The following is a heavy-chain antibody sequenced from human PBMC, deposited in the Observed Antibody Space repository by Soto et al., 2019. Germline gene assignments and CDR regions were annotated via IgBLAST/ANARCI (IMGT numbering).Heavy chain of an antibody. J-gene: IGHJ4*02. CDR1: GGSISSSRYY. V-gene: IGHV4-39*01. CDR2: IYYSGST. D-gene: IGHD5-12*01. Sequence: PSEALFLTCTVSGGSISSSRYYWGWVRQPPGKGLEWIGSIYYSGSTDYNPSLRSRVTISVDTSRKPYSLKVSHVTAADTAVYYCARQGEKWLRYLDYWGQGTLVTVYS. CDR3: ARQGEKWLRYLDY.